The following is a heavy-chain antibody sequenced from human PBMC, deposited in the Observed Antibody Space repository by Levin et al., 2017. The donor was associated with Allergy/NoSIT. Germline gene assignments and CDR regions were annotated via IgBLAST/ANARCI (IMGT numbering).Heavy chain of an antibody. CDR2: IYSGGST. V-gene: IGHV3-53*01. J-gene: IGHJ4*02. D-gene: IGHD6-19*01. CDR3: ARGGIGVAGMMDY. CDR1: GFTVSSNY. Sequence: GESLKISCAASGFTVSSNYMNWVRQAPGKGLEWVSVIYSGGSTYYADSVKGRFTISRDNSKNTLYLQMNSLRAEDTAVYYCARGGIGVAGMMDYWGQGTLVTVSS.